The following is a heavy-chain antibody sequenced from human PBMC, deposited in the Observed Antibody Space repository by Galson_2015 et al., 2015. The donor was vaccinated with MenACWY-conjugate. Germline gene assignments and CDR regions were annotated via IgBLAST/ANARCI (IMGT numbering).Heavy chain of an antibody. D-gene: IGHD6-13*01. CDR2: ISTYNGNA. V-gene: IGHV1-18*01. Sequence: SVKVSCKAAGYIITNFGITWVRKAPGQGLEWMGWISTYNGNANYAPKVRDRVMMTTDTSTNTVHMELKRLTSNDTAVYFCARDPIGRHDSSSWFWIDWGQGTPVTVSS. CDR3: ARDPIGRHDSSSWFWID. CDR1: GYIITNFG. J-gene: IGHJ4*02.